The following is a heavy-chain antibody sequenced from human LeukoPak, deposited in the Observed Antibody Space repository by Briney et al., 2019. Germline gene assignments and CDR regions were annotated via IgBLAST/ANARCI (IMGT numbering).Heavy chain of an antibody. CDR2: IYYSGST. CDR1: GGSISSYY. J-gene: IGHJ4*02. CDR3: ASGTVTTSDY. V-gene: IGHV4-59*08. D-gene: IGHD4-17*01. Sequence: SETLSLTCTVSGGSISSYYWSWIRQPPGKGLEWIGYIYYSGSTNYNPSLKSRVTISVDTSKNQFSLKLSSVTAADTAVYCCASGTVTTSDYWGQGTLVTVSS.